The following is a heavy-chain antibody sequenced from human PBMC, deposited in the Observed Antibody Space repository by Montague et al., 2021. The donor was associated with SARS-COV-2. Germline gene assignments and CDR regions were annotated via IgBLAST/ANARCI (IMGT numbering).Heavy chain of an antibody. V-gene: IGHV3-48*02. CDR2: ISPTSSSI. Sequence: SLRLSCAASGFTFSDYSMNWVRQAPGRGLEWVSYISPTSSSIYYADSVKGRSTISRDNAKNSLFLQMNSLRDEDTALYYCARLKENYYDRSGYYLFDSWGQGSLVTVSS. CDR3: ARLKENYYDRSGYYLFDS. CDR1: GFTFSDYS. D-gene: IGHD3-22*01. J-gene: IGHJ4*02.